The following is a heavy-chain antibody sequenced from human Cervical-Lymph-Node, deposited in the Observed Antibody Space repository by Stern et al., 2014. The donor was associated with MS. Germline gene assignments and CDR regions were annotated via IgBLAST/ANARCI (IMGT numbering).Heavy chain of an antibody. Sequence: VQLVESGPGLVKPSQTLSLTCTVSGGSISSDNYYWTWIRQHPGKGLEWIGHIYSSGTTYYNPSLKSRVSITVDTSQNLFSLRLSSVTAADTAVYYCARDHFTTSLDVWGQGTTVTVS. CDR1: GGSISSDNYY. J-gene: IGHJ6*02. V-gene: IGHV4-31*03. CDR2: IYSSGTT. D-gene: IGHD3-22*01. CDR3: ARDHFTTSLDV.